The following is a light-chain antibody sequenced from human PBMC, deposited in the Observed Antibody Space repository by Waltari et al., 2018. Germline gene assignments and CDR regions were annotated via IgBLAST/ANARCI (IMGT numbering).Light chain of an antibody. CDR2: GAS. V-gene: IGKV3-15*01. Sequence: EIVMTQSPATLSVSPGERAILSYRASQTVSSTLAWYQQKPGQAPRLLIYGASTRATGIPARFSGSGSGTDFTLTISSLQSEDFAGYYCQQCNNWPYTFGQGTRLEIK. J-gene: IGKJ2*01. CDR3: QQCNNWPYT. CDR1: QTVSST.